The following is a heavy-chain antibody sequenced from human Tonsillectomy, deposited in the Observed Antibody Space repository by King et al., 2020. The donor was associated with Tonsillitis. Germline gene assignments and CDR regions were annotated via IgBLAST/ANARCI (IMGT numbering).Heavy chain of an antibody. D-gene: IGHD1/OR15-1a*01. J-gene: IGHJ3*02. Sequence: QLVQSGAEVKKPGASVRVSCKASGYTFNGYYMHWVRQAPGQGLEWMGWINPNSGGANFAQKFQGRVTMTRDTSISTAYMELSRLRSDDTAVDYCARARTTAGPFNGFDIWGQGTMVTVSS. CDR1: GYTFNGYY. CDR2: INPNSGGA. V-gene: IGHV1-2*02. CDR3: ARARTTAGPFNGFDI.